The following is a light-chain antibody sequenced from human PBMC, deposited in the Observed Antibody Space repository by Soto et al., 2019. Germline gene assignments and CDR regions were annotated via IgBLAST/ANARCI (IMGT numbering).Light chain of an antibody. CDR1: QSISSN. V-gene: IGKV3-15*01. J-gene: IGKJ1*01. Sequence: EVVITQSPATLSVSPGESATLSCRASQSISSNKLAWYQQKPGQAPRLLLFGVSNRATGIPARFSGSGSGTDFSLTISSLQSEDFAVDDCQQYGSSGTFGQGTKVDIK. CDR2: GVS. CDR3: QQYGSSGT.